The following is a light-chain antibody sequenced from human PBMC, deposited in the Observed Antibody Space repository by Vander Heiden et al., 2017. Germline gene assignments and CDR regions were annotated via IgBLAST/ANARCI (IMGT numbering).Light chain of an antibody. CDR2: DVT. V-gene: IGLV2-14*03. CDR1: SSDVGGYNY. Sequence: QSALTQPASVSASPAQSITISCTGTSSDVGGYNYVSGYQQHPGKAPKLMIYDVTNRPSGVSNRFSGSKSGNTASLTISGLQAEDEADYYCSSYTSISTAVVFGGGTKLTVL. CDR3: SSYTSISTAVV. J-gene: IGLJ2*01.